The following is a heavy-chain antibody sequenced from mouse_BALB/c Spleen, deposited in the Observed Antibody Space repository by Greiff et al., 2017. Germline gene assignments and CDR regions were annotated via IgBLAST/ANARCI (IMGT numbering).Heavy chain of an antibody. V-gene: IGHV5-17*02. Sequence: EVKLVVSGGGLVQPGGSRKLSCAASGFTFSSFGMHWVRQAPEKGLEWVAYISSGSSTIYYADTVKGRFTISRDNPKNTLFLQMTSLRSEDTAMYYCARCYDGYYSWYFDVWGAGTTVTVSS. CDR2: ISSGSSTI. CDR3: ARCYDGYYSWYFDV. J-gene: IGHJ1*01. D-gene: IGHD2-3*01. CDR1: GFTFSSFG.